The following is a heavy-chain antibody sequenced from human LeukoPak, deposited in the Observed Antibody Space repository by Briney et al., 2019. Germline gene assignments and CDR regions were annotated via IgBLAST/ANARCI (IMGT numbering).Heavy chain of an antibody. V-gene: IGHV3-33*03. Sequence: PEGSLRLSCAASGFTFSDYGMQWVRQAPGQGLEWVALISTDGSHKDYADSVKGRFTLSRDNAKNSLYLQMNSLRAEDTAVYYCAKDRSGPRPGSFDYWGQGTLVTVSS. D-gene: IGHD6-19*01. CDR3: AKDRSGPRPGSFDY. CDR2: ISTDGSHK. CDR1: GFTFSDYG. J-gene: IGHJ4*02.